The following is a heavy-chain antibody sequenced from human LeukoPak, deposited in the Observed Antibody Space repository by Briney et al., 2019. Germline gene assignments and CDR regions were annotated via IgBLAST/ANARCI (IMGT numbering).Heavy chain of an antibody. J-gene: IGHJ4*02. D-gene: IGHD6-19*01. CDR1: GGSMSSYY. CDR3: ARLSSGRYPDY. Sequence: SEILSLTCTVSGGSMSSYYWSWIRQPAGKGLEWIGRIYSSGSTHYNPSLKSRVTMSVDTSKNQFSLKLTSVTAPDTAVYYCARLSSGRYPDYWGQGTLVTVSS. CDR2: IYSSGST. V-gene: IGHV4-4*07.